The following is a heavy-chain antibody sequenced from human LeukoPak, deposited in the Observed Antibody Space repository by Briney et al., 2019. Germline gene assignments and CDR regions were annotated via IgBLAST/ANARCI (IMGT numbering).Heavy chain of an antibody. J-gene: IGHJ6*02. V-gene: IGHV4-59*01. D-gene: IGHD3-22*01. Sequence: SETLSLTCTVSGGSISSYYWSWIRQPPGKGLEWIGYIYYSGSTNYNPSLKSRVTISVYTSKNQFSLKLSSVTAADTAVYYCARGSPHYYDSSGYYSYYYYGMDVWGQGTTVTVSS. CDR1: GGSISSYY. CDR3: ARGSPHYYDSSGYYSYYYYGMDV. CDR2: IYYSGST.